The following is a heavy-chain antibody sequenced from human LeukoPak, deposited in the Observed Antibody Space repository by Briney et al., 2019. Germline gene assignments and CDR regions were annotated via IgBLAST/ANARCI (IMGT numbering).Heavy chain of an antibody. V-gene: IGHV3-21*04. CDR2: ISSSSSYI. CDR1: GFTFSSYS. J-gene: IGHJ4*02. D-gene: IGHD6-13*01. CDR3: ARVHQQLVHLFDY. Sequence: GGSLRLSCAASGFTFSSYSMNWVRQAPGKGLEWVSSISSSSSYIYYADSVKGRFTISRDNAKNSLYLQMNSLRAEDTAVYYCARVHQQLVHLFDYWGQGTLVTVSS.